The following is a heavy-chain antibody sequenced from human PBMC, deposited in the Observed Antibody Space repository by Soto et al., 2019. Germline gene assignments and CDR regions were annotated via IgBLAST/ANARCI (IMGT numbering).Heavy chain of an antibody. CDR3: ANARGSTTDSSDPDY. CDR1: GFTFSTYT. Sequence: GGSLRLSCVASGFTFSTYTMSWVRQAPGKGLEWVSVISGSGGSPSYADSVQGRFSIYRDNSKNTLYLQMNSLRGDDTAKYYCANARGSTTDSSDPDYWGQGTLVTVSS. D-gene: IGHD2-2*01. V-gene: IGHV3-23*01. CDR2: ISGSGGSP. J-gene: IGHJ4*02.